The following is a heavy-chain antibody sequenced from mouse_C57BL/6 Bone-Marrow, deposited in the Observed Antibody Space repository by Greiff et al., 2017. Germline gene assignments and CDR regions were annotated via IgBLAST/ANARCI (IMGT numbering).Heavy chain of an antibody. V-gene: IGHV5-6*02. CDR3: ARTPTTVGYAMDY. D-gene: IGHD1-1*01. J-gene: IGHJ4*01. Sequence: DVMLVESGGDLVKPGGSLKLSCAASGFTFSSYGMSWVRQTPDKRLEWVATISSGGSYTYYPDSVKGRLTISRDNAKNTLYLQMSSLKSEDTAMYYCARTPTTVGYAMDYWGQGTSVTVSS. CDR2: ISSGGSYT. CDR1: GFTFSSYG.